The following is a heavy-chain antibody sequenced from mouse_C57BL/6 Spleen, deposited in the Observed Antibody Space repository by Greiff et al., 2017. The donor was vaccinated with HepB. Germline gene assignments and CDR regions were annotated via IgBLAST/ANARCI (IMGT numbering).Heavy chain of an antibody. CDR2: IYWDDDK. J-gene: IGHJ1*03. V-gene: IGHV8-12*01. D-gene: IGHD2-5*01. CDR3: ARRTPTLYCSNAYWYFDV. Sequence: QVTLKESGPGILQSSQTLSLTCSFSGFSLSTSGMGVSWIRQPSGKGLEWLAHIYWDDDKRYNPSLKSRLTISKDTSRNQVFLKITSVDTADTATSYCARRTPTLYCSNAYWYFDVWGTGTTVTVSS. CDR1: GFSLSTSGMG.